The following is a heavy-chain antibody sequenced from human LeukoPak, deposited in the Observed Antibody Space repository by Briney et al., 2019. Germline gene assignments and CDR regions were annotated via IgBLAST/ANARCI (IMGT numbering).Heavy chain of an antibody. CDR2: IKQDGSEK. Sequence: GGSLRLSCAASGFTFSNYWMSWVRQAPGKGLEWVAKIKQDGSEKYYVDSVKGRFTISRDNDKNSLYLQMNSLRAEDAAVYYCASGRQLGYWGQGTLVTVSS. CDR3: ASGRQLGY. CDR1: GFTFSNYW. D-gene: IGHD6-13*01. J-gene: IGHJ4*02. V-gene: IGHV3-7*01.